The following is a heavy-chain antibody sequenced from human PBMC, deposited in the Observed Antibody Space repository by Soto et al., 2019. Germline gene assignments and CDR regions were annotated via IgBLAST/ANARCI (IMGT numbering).Heavy chain of an antibody. V-gene: IGHV4-59*01. CDR3: AKYRRTQAEGFTLDY. J-gene: IGHJ4*02. CDR1: GGSINCFY. Sequence: SETLSLTCTVSGGSINCFYWSWIRQPPGKGLEWIGYVYYTGSTTYNPSLESRVTMSVDTSKNQFSLKLTSVNAADTAVYYCAKYRRTQAEGFTLDYWGQGTPVTVSS. CDR2: VYYTGST. D-gene: IGHD2-2*01.